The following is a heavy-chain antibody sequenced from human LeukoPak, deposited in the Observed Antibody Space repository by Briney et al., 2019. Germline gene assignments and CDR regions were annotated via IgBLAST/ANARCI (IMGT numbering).Heavy chain of an antibody. J-gene: IGHJ4*02. CDR1: GFTFSNYW. CDR2: INSDASVT. CDR3: AKNAYQLPALSPFDY. V-gene: IGHV3-74*01. Sequence: PGGSLRLSCAASGFTFSNYWMHWVRQTPGKGLVWVSRINSDASVTTYADSVKGRFTISRDNSKNTLYLQMNSLRAEDTAVYYCAKNAYQLPALSPFDYWGQGTLVTVSS. D-gene: IGHD2-2*01.